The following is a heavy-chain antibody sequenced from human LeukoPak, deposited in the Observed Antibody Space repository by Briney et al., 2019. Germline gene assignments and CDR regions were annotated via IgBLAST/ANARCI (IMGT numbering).Heavy chain of an antibody. CDR3: ARDRGIAAAGTPYFDY. Sequence: PSETLSLTCTVSGGSISSYYWSWIRQPPGKGLEWIGYIYYSGSTNYNPSLKSRVTISVDTSKNQFSLKLSSVTAADTAVYYCARDRGIAAAGTPYFDYWGQGTLVAVSS. CDR2: IYYSGST. J-gene: IGHJ4*02. CDR1: GGSISSYY. D-gene: IGHD6-13*01. V-gene: IGHV4-59*12.